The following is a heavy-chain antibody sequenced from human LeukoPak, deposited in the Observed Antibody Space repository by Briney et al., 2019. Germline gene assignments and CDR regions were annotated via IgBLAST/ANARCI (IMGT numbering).Heavy chain of an antibody. CDR3: ARFIAAAGSPPWTKGVDY. CDR1: GYSISSGYY. CDR2: IYHSGST. D-gene: IGHD6-13*01. Sequence: PSETLSLTCTVSGYSISSGYYWGWIRQPPGKGLEWIGSIYHSGSTYYNPSLKSRVTISVDTSKNQFSLKLSSVTAADTAVYYCARFIAAAGSPPWTKGVDYWGQGTLVTVSS. V-gene: IGHV4-38-2*02. J-gene: IGHJ4*02.